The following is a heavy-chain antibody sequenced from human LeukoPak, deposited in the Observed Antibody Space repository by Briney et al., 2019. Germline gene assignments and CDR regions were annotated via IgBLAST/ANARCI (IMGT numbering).Heavy chain of an antibody. J-gene: IGHJ3*02. V-gene: IGHV4-4*02. Sequence: SETLSLTCTVSGGSISSSNWWSWVRQPPGKGLDWIGEIYHSGSTNYNPSLKSRVTISVDKSKNQFSLKVSSVTAADTAVYYCARIPLVWSSPKGPFDIWGQGTMVTVCS. CDR1: GGSISSSNW. CDR3: ARIPLVWSSPKGPFDI. CDR2: IYHSGST. D-gene: IGHD3-10*01.